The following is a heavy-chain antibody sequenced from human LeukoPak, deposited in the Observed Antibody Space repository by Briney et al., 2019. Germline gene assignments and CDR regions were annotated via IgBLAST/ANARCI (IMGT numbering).Heavy chain of an antibody. CDR2: ISSSSYI. D-gene: IGHD6-19*01. CDR3: ARFDIAVAGYYFDY. V-gene: IGHV3-21*01. Sequence: GGSLRLSCAASGFTFSSYSMNWVRQAPGKGLEWVSSISSSSYIYYADSVKGRFTIFRDNPKNSLYLQMNSLRAEDTAVYYCARFDIAVAGYYFDYWGQGTLVTVSS. CDR1: GFTFSSYS. J-gene: IGHJ4*02.